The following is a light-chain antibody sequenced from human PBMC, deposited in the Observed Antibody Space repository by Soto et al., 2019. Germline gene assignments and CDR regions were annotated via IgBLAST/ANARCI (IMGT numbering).Light chain of an antibody. V-gene: IGKV1-5*01. Sequence: DIQMTQSPSTLSASVGDRVTISCRASQSISRWSAWYQQKPGTAPKVLIYHASNLQSGVPSRFSGSGSGTEFTLTISSLQPDDFATYYCQQYNSYSQTFGQGTKVDIK. J-gene: IGKJ1*01. CDR2: HAS. CDR1: QSISRW. CDR3: QQYNSYSQT.